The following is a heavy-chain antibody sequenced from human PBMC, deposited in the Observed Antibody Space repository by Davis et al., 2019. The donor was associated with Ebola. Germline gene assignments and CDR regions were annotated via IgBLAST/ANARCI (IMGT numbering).Heavy chain of an antibody. J-gene: IGHJ2*01. V-gene: IGHV4-39*02. CDR3: ARDYYDSSGYLWYFDL. CDR2: VYYNGKT. Sequence: SETLSLTCTVSDGSIKSNSYYWGWIRQPPGKGLEWIGSVYYNGKTTSNPSLKSRVTIYIDMSKNHFSLKLSSVTAADTAVYYCARDYYDSSGYLWYFDLWGRGTLVTVSS. D-gene: IGHD3-22*01. CDR1: DGSIKSNSYY.